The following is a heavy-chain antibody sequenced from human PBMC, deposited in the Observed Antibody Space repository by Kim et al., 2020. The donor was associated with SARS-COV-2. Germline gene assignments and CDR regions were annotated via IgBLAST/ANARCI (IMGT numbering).Heavy chain of an antibody. V-gene: IGHV3-72*01. J-gene: IGHJ6*02. D-gene: IGHD3-9*01. Sequence: ASEKGRFTISRDDSKNSLYLQMNSLKTEDTALYYCARAYFDRVVYYYGMDVWGQGTTVTVSS. CDR3: ARAYFDRVVYYYGMDV.